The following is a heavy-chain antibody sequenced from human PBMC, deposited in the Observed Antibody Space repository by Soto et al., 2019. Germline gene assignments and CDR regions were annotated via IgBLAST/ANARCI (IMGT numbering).Heavy chain of an antibody. CDR2: IIPILGIA. D-gene: IGHD3-22*01. CDR1: GGTFSSYT. J-gene: IGHJ4*02. V-gene: IGHV1-69*02. Sequence: QVQLVQSGAEVKKPGSSVKVSCKASGGTFSSYTISWVRQAPGQGLEWMGRIIPILGIANYAQRFQGRVRITADKSTNTDYMKLSSLRSGDTAVYYCAGCRHDSSGYYAYWGQGTLVTVSS. CDR3: AGCRHDSSGYYAY.